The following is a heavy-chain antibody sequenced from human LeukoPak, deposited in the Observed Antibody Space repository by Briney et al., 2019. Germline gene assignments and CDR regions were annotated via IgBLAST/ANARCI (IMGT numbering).Heavy chain of an antibody. D-gene: IGHD3-3*01. Sequence: GGSLRLSCAASGFTFSNAWMSWVRQAPGKGLEWVAVISYDGSNKYYADSVKGRFTISRDNSKNTLYLQMNSLRAEDTAVYYCAREIRFLESNWFDPWGQGTLVTVSS. CDR2: ISYDGSNK. CDR3: AREIRFLESNWFDP. V-gene: IGHV3-30-3*01. J-gene: IGHJ5*02. CDR1: GFTFSNAW.